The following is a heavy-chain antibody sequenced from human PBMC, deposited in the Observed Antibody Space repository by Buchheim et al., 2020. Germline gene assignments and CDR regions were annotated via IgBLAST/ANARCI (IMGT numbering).Heavy chain of an antibody. Sequence: EVQLLESGGGLVQPGGSLRLSCAASGFTFSSYAMSWVRQAPGKGLEWVSAISGSGGSTYYADSVKGRFTISRDNSKNKPYLQMNSLRAEDTAVYYCAKGANIAAAGIGGNWFDPWGQGTL. CDR3: AKGANIAAAGIGGNWFDP. D-gene: IGHD6-13*01. J-gene: IGHJ5*02. V-gene: IGHV3-23*01. CDR1: GFTFSSYA. CDR2: ISGSGGST.